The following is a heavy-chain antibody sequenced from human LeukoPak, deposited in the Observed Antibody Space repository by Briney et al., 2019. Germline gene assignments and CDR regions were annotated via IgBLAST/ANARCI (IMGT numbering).Heavy chain of an antibody. CDR2: IYPGDSDT. D-gene: IGHD3-22*01. V-gene: IGHV5-51*01. CDR1: GYSFTSYW. Sequence: GESLKISCKGSGYSFTSYWIGWVRQMPGKGLEWMGIIYPGDSDTRYSPSFQGQVTISADKSISTAYLQWSSLKASDTAMYYCARQRLDSSGYYYFDYWGQGTLVTVSS. J-gene: IGHJ4*02. CDR3: ARQRLDSSGYYYFDY.